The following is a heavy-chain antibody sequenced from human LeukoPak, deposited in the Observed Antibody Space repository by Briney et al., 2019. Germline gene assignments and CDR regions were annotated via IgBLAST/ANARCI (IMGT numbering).Heavy chain of an antibody. J-gene: IGHJ4*02. CDR2: INSDGSST. Sequence: GGSLRLSCAASGFTFSSYWMHWVRQAPGKGLVWVSRINSDGSSTSYAGSVKGRFTISRDNAKNTLYLQMNSLRAEDTAVYYCARDGDGYNDFDYWGQGTLVTVSS. D-gene: IGHD5-24*01. CDR1: GFTFSSYW. CDR3: ARDGDGYNDFDY. V-gene: IGHV3-74*01.